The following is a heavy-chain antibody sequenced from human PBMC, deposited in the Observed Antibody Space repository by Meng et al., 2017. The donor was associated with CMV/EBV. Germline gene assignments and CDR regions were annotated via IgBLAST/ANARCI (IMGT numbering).Heavy chain of an antibody. CDR3: ARDLRPAREGGLASYYYDSSGYLAY. V-gene: IGHV3-21*01. CDR2: IGSSSSYI. Sequence: GGSLRLSCAASGFTFSSYSMNWVRQAPGKGLEWVSSIGSSSSYIYYADSVKGRFTISRDNAKNSLYLQMNSLRAEDTAVYYCARDLRPAREGGLASYYYDSSGYLAYWGQGTLVTVSS. D-gene: IGHD3-22*01. J-gene: IGHJ4*02. CDR1: GFTFSSYS.